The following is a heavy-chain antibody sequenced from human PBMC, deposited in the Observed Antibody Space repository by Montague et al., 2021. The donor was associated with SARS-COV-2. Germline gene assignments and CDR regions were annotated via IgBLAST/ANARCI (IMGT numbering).Heavy chain of an antibody. CDR3: ARVKWLRLDY. V-gene: IGHV1-18*01. D-gene: IGHD5-12*01. CDR2: ISAYNGNT. CDR1: GYTFSSYG. J-gene: IGHJ4*02. Sequence: SVKVSCKASGYTFSSYGISWLRQTPGQGLEWMGWISAYNGNTNYAQKLQGRVTMTTEKSTSTAYMELRSLRSDDTALYYCARVKWLRLDYWGQGTLVTVSS.